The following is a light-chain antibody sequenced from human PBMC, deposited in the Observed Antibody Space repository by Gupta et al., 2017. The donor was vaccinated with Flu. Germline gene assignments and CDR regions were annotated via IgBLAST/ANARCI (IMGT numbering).Light chain of an antibody. CDR2: DDS. CDR3: QVWESSTDYWV. J-gene: IGLJ3*02. CDR1: NIRRKS. Sequence: GQAAKITCGGNNIRRKSVQWYQQKPGQGPVRVVNDDSDRPSGIPERFAGYKSGDTETLNISRVEAGDEADYYCQVWESSTDYWVFGGGPRLTVL. V-gene: IGLV3-21*02.